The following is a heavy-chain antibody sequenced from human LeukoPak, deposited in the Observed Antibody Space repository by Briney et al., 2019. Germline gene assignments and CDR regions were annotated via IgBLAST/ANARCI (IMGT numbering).Heavy chain of an antibody. D-gene: IGHD3-9*01. V-gene: IGHV4-30-4*01. CDR2: IYYSGST. J-gene: IGHJ5*02. CDR3: ARTYYDILTGSLDWFDP. Sequence: SETLSLTCTVSGGSISSGDYYWSWIRQPPGTGLEWIGYIYYSGSTYYNPSLKSRVTISVDTSKNQFSLKLSSVTAADTAVYYCARTYYDILTGSLDWFDPWGQGTLVTVSS. CDR1: GGSISSGDYY.